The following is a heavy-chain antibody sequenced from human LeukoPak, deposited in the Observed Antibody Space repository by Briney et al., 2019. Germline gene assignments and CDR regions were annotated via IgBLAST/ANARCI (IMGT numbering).Heavy chain of an antibody. CDR1: GFTVGSNY. CDR2: IYSGGST. V-gene: IGHV3-66*02. J-gene: IGHJ4*02. CDR3: AGNNYASGTFLVY. D-gene: IGHD3-10*01. Sequence: GGSLRLSCAASGFTVGSNYMNWVRQAPGKGFEWVSSIYSGGSTDYADSVKGRFIISRDSSKNTVYLQMNSLRSDDTAVHYCAGNNYASGTFLVYWGQGTLVTVSS.